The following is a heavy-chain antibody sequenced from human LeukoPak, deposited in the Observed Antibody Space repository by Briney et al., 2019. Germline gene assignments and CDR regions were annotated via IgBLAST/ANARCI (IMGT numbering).Heavy chain of an antibody. D-gene: IGHD1-26*01. CDR3: ARRSGSYSDY. CDR1: GGSVSSGSYY. CDR2: IYYSGST. V-gene: IGHV4-39*01. J-gene: IGHJ4*02. Sequence: SETLSLTCTVSGGSVSSGSYYWSWIRQPPGKGLEWIGSIYYSGSTYYNPSLKSRVTISVDTSKNQFSLKLSSVTAADTAVYYCARRSGSYSDYWGQGTLVTVSS.